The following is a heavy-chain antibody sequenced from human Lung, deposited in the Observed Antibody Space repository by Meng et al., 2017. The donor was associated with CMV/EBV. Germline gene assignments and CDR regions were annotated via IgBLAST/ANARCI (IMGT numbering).Heavy chain of an antibody. CDR2: IKSKISGGAI. Sequence: GESLKISCAASGFSFSTAWMSWVRQAPGKGLEWVGRIKSKISGGAIDYAESVKDRFTIGRDDSKTTLYLEMTGLKTEDTAMYYCVIDGYYDLIGQYYDAFDVWGRGTMVTISS. CDR3: VIDGYYDLIGQYYDAFDV. CDR1: GFSFSTAW. J-gene: IGHJ3*01. D-gene: IGHD3-22*01. V-gene: IGHV3-15*01.